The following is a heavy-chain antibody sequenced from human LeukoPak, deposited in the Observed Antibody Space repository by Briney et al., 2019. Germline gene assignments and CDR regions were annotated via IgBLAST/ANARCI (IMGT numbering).Heavy chain of an antibody. CDR1: GFTFSSYA. Sequence: GASLRLSCAASGFTFSSYAMSWVRQAPGKGLEWVSAISGSGGSTYYAGSVKGRFTISRDNSKNTLYLQMNSLRAEDTAVYYCARGIKYIVMVTAAYYFDYWGQGTLVTVSS. CDR3: ARGIKYIVMVTAAYYFDY. V-gene: IGHV3-23*01. D-gene: IGHD2-21*02. CDR2: ISGSGGST. J-gene: IGHJ4*02.